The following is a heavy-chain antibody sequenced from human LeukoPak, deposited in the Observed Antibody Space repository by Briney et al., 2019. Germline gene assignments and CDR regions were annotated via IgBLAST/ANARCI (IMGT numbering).Heavy chain of an antibody. J-gene: IGHJ4*02. V-gene: IGHV4-61*08. CDR2: LGNP. Sequence: PSETLSLTCAVSGASTTGGYYWTWIRQPPGKGLEWIGYLGNPNYNPSRKSRVTISGDRSKNQFSLKLKSVTTADTAVYFLGTSRGGGGGVGYWGQGTLVTVSS. CDR1: GASTTGGYY. CDR3: GTSRGGGGGVGY. D-gene: IGHD4-23*01.